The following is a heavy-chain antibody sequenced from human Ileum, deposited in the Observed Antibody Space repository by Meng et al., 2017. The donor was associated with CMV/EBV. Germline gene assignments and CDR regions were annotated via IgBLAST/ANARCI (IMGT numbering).Heavy chain of an antibody. CDR2: ISPYTGNT. CDR3: ARSRYSGYDHFDY. D-gene: IGHD5-12*01. J-gene: IGHJ4*01. CDR1: SDTLTGYG. Sequence: KASSDTLTGYGYNWVRQAPGHGLEWMGWISPYTGNTNYAQRFQGRVTMTTDTSTGTAYMELRSLRSDDTAVYYCARSRYSGYDHFDYWCHGTLVTVSS. V-gene: IGHV1-18*01.